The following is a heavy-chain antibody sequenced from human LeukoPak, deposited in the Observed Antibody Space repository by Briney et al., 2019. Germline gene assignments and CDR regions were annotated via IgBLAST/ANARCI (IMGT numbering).Heavy chain of an antibody. J-gene: IGHJ6*03. CDR2: IKQDGSEK. CDR1: GFTFSSYW. V-gene: IGHV3-7*01. Sequence: PGGSLRLSCAASGFTFSSYWMSWVRQAPGKGLEWVANIKQDGSEKYYVDSVKGRFTISRDNAKNSLYLQMNSLRAEDTAVYYCAREGGYYYYYMDVWGKGTTVTVSS. CDR3: AREGGYYYYYMDV. D-gene: IGHD2-15*01.